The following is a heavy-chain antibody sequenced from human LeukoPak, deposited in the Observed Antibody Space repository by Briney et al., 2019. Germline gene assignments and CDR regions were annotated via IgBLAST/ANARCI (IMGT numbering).Heavy chain of an antibody. CDR1: GFTFSSRDW. CDR2: IKQDGSEK. CDR3: ARDSSDYGYEEWR. D-gene: IGHD5-18*01. J-gene: IGHJ4*02. Sequence: GGSLRLSCVASGFTFSSRDWMTWVRQAPGKGLEWVANIKQDGSEKNYVDSVKGRFTISRDNAKNSVDLQMNSLRVEDTAVYYCARDSSDYGYEEWRWGQGTLVTVSS. V-gene: IGHV3-7*01.